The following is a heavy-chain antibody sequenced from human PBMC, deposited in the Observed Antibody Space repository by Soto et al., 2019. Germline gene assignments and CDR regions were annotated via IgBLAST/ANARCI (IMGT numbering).Heavy chain of an antibody. CDR1: GFTFSRNT. Sequence: GGSLRLSCVTSGFTFSRNTMNWVRQAPGKGLEWVASITSSGSYVYYADSVKGRFSASRDNAKDSLSLQMDSLRPDDTAIYFCVKDEGIEAMDVWGQGTTVTVSS. CDR2: ITSSGSYV. J-gene: IGHJ6*02. V-gene: IGHV3-21*01. CDR3: VKDEGIEAMDV. D-gene: IGHD3-3*02.